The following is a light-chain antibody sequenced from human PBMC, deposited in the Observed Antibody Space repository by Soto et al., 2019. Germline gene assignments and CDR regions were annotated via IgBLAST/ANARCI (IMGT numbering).Light chain of an antibody. J-gene: IGLJ1*01. CDR2: GNS. V-gene: IGLV1-40*01. CDR1: SSKIGAAYA. CDR3: QSYDRSLRAYV. Sequence: QSVLTQPPSVSGAPGQRVPISCIGSSSKIGAAYAVHWYQQLPGTAPKLLIYGNSNRPSGVPDRFSGSKSGTSASLAITGLQAEDEADYYCQSYDRSLRAYVFGTGTKVTVL.